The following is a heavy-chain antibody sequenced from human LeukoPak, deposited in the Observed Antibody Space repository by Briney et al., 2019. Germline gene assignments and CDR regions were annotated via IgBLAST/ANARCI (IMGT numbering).Heavy chain of an antibody. J-gene: IGHJ3*02. V-gene: IGHV4-59*01. Sequence: PSETLSLTCTVSGGSISSYSWTWIRQPPGEGLEWIGFIDYSGSSNYNPSLKSRVTISADPSKNHFSLNLTSVTAADTAVYFRARDHPVADWAADIWGRGTMVTVSS. CDR1: GGSISSYS. CDR2: IDYSGSS. CDR3: ARDHPVADWAADI. D-gene: IGHD3-9*01.